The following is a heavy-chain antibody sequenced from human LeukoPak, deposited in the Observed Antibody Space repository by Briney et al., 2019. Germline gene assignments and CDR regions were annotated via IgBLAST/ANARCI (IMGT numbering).Heavy chain of an antibody. CDR3: ARGVGTMIVVVMNFDY. D-gene: IGHD3-22*01. Sequence: SETLSLTCTVSGGSISSSSYYWGWIRQPPGKGLEWIGSIYYSGSTYYNPSLKSRVTISVDTSKNQFSLKLSSVTAADTAVYYCARGVGTMIVVVMNFDYWGQGTLVTVSS. CDR2: IYYSGST. CDR1: GGSISSSSYY. J-gene: IGHJ4*02. V-gene: IGHV4-39*01.